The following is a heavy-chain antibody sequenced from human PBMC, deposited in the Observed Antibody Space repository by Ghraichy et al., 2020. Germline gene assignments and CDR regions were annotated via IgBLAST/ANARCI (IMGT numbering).Heavy chain of an antibody. V-gene: IGHV4-31*03. CDR2: IYHNGGT. Sequence: SETLSLTCTVSGVSITSLNYYWSWIRQHPEKGLEWIGYIYHNGGTNYSPSFQSRVSISIAASTNQFSLRLNSATAADTAVYYCAREVAIHLPQGGAFDVWGQGTLVTVSS. CDR3: AREVAIHLPQGGAFDV. D-gene: IGHD5-18*01. J-gene: IGHJ3*01. CDR1: GVSITSLNYY.